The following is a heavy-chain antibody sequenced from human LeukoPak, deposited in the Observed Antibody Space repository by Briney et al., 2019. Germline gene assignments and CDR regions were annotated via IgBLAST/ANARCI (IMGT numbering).Heavy chain of an antibody. CDR3: ARDLSLRIAAAGRGGWFDY. J-gene: IGHJ4*02. V-gene: IGHV4-39*02. CDR2: IYYSGST. Sequence: PSETLSLTCTVSGGSISSSSYYWGWIRQPPGKGLEWIGSIYYSGSTYYNPSLKSRVTLYVDTSKNQFSLKLSSVTAADTAVYYCARDLSLRIAAAGRGGWFDYWGQGTLVTVSS. CDR1: GGSISSSSYY. D-gene: IGHD6-13*01.